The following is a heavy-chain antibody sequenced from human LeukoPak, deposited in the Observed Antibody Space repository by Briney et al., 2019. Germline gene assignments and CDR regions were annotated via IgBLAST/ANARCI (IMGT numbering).Heavy chain of an antibody. CDR2: IHRDGNNI. CDR3: AKDAAYSRGSYYYYYYMDV. CDR1: GFTFDTYW. J-gene: IGHJ6*03. Sequence: PGGSLRLSCVASGFTFDTYWMHWVRQAPGKGLVWVSHIHRDGNNINYADFVQGRFTVSRDNAKNTLYLQMNSLRAEDTAVYYCAKDAAYSRGSYYYYYYMDVWGKGTTVTVSS. V-gene: IGHV3-74*01. D-gene: IGHD4-11*01.